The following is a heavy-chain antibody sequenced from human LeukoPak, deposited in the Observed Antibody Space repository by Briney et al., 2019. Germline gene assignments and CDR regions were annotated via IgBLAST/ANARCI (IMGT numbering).Heavy chain of an antibody. Sequence: SETLSLTCTVSGGSISSYYWSWIRQPPGKGLEWIGYIYYSGSTNYNPSLKSRVTISVDTSKNQFSLKLSSVTAADTAVYYCARLYNDPGTLTYFDYWGQGTLVTVSS. V-gene: IGHV4-59*08. CDR3: ARLYNDPGTLTYFDY. D-gene: IGHD1-14*01. CDR2: IYYSGST. J-gene: IGHJ4*02. CDR1: GGSISSYY.